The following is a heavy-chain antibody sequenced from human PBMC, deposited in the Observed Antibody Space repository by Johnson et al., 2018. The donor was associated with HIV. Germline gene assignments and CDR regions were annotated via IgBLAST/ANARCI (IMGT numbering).Heavy chain of an antibody. V-gene: IGHV3-11*01. Sequence: QVQLVESGGGLVQPGGSLRLSCAASGFAFSDCYMSWIRQAPGKGLEWISYISSSDSTIYYADSVKGRFTISRDNSKNTLYLQMNSLRAEDTAVYYCAAGIFQASDAFDIWGPGTVVTVSS. CDR1: GFAFSDCY. CDR3: AAGIFQASDAFDI. CDR2: ISSSDSTI. D-gene: IGHD2/OR15-2a*01. J-gene: IGHJ3*02.